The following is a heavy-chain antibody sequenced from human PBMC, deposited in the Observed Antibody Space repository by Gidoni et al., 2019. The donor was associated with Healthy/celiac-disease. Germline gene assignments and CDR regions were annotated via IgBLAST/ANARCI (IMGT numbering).Heavy chain of an antibody. V-gene: IGHV4-39*07. CDR3: ARGTIYDSSGYYYERGSYFDY. D-gene: IGHD3-22*01. CDR1: GGSISSSSYY. Sequence: QLQLQESGPGLVKPSETLSLTCTVSGGSISSSSYYWGWIRQPPGKGLEWIGSIYYSGSTYYNPSLKSRVTISVDTSKNQFSLKLSSVTAADTAVYYCARGTIYDSSGYYYERGSYFDYWGQGTLVTVSS. J-gene: IGHJ4*02. CDR2: IYYSGST.